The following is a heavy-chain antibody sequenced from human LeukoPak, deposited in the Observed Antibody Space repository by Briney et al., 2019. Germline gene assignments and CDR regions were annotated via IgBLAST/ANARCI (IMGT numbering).Heavy chain of an antibody. V-gene: IGHV4-59*08. J-gene: IGHJ6*02. Sequence: SETLSLTCTVSGGSISSYYWSWIRQPPGKGLEWIGYIYYSGSTNYNPSLKSRVTISVDTSKNQFSLKLSSVTAADTAVYYCVRLYHYYYGMDVWGQGTTVTVSS. CDR3: VRLYHYYYGMDV. CDR1: GGSISSYY. CDR2: IYYSGST.